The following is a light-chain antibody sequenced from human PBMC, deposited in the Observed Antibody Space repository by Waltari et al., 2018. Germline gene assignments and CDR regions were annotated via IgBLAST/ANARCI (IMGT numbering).Light chain of an antibody. CDR2: DNS. V-gene: IGLV3-21*02. CDR1: NIGSKS. J-gene: IGLJ2*01. CDR3: QVWDRGSDHVV. Sequence: SYVLTQPPSVSAAPGPPARITCGGNNIGSKSVHWYQQRPGQAPVLVVYDNSDRPSGIPERFSGSNSGNTATLTISRVEAVDEADYYCQVWDRGSDHVVFGGGTKLTVL.